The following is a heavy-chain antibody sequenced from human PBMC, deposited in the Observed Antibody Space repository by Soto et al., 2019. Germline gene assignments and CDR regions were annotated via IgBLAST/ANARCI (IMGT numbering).Heavy chain of an antibody. CDR3: ARHSGCSGGSCYSVYYFGMDV. D-gene: IGHD2-15*01. V-gene: IGHV5-10-1*01. CDR2: IDPSDSYP. J-gene: IGHJ6*02. CDR1: GYSFTSYW. Sequence: GESLKISCKGSGYSFTSYWISWVRQMPGKGLEWMGRIDPSDSYPNYSPSFQGHVTISADKSVSTAYLQWSSLKASDTAIYYCARHSGCSGGSCYSVYYFGMDVWGQGTTVTVSS.